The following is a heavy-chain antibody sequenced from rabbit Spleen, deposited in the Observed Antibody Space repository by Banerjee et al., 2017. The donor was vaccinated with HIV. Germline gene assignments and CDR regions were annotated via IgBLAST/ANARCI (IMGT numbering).Heavy chain of an antibody. V-gene: IGHV1S45*01. CDR3: ARDTGTSFSTYGMDL. D-gene: IGHD7-1*01. J-gene: IGHJ6*01. CDR1: GFEISSGYY. CDR2: IWSGSTGNT. Sequence: QEQLKETGGDLVKTGGTLTLTCTASGFEISSGYYMCWVRQAPGKGLEWIGCIWSGSTGNTYSATWETGRFPISKTSSTTVTLQMTSLTVADTATYFCARDTGTSFSTYGMDLWGPGTLVTVS.